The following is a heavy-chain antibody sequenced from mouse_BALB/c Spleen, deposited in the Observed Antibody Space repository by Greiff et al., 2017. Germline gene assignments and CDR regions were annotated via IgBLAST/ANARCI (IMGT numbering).Heavy chain of an antibody. Sequence: VQLQQSGAELVRSGASVKLSCTASGFNIKDYYMHWVKQRPEQGLEWIGWIDPENGDTEYAPKFQGKATMTADTSSNTAYLQLSSLTSEDTAVYYCNYDYDGAYWGQGTLVTVSA. D-gene: IGHD2-4*01. CDR3: NYDYDGAY. CDR1: GFNIKDYY. CDR2: IDPENGDT. V-gene: IGHV14-4*02. J-gene: IGHJ3*01.